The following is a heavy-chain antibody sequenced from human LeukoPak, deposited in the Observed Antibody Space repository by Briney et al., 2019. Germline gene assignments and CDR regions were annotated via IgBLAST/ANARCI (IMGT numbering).Heavy chain of an antibody. Sequence: KSSETLSLTCTVSGVSISSYYWSWIRQPPGKGLEWIGYIYYSGSTNYNPSLKSRVTISVDTSNNQFSLKLSSVTAADTAVYYCARHATGPDFDYWGQGTLVTVSS. D-gene: IGHD1-1*01. CDR3: ARHATGPDFDY. J-gene: IGHJ4*02. V-gene: IGHV4-59*08. CDR1: GVSISSYY. CDR2: IYYSGST.